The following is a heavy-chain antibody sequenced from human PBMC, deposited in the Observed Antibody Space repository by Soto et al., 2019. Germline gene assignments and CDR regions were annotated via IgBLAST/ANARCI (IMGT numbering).Heavy chain of an antibody. V-gene: IGHV3-48*02. CDR2: ISSSSSTI. J-gene: IGHJ4*02. CDR1: GFTFSSYS. Sequence: EVQLVESGGGLVQPGESLRLSCAASGFTFSSYSMNWVRQAPGKGLEWVSYISSSSSTIYYADSVKGRFTISRDNAKNSLYLQMNSLRDEDTAVYYCARDRDDYGDYPTFDYWGQGTLVTVSS. D-gene: IGHD4-17*01. CDR3: ARDRDDYGDYPTFDY.